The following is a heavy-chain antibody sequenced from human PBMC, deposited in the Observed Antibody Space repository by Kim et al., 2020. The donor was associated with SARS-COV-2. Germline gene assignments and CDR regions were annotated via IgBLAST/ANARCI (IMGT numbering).Heavy chain of an antibody. CDR3: ARGNDVLEYYFDY. D-gene: IGHD1-1*01. Sequence: SETLSLTCTVSGGSISSYYWSWIRQPPGKGLEWIGYIYYSGSTNYNPLLKSRVTISVDTSKNQFSLKLSSVTAADTAVYYCARGNDVLEYYFDYWGQGTLVTVSS. CDR1: GGSISSYY. J-gene: IGHJ4*02. V-gene: IGHV4-59*08. CDR2: IYYSGST.